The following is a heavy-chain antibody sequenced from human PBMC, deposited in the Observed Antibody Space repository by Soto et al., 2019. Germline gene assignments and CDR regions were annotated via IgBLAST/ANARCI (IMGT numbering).Heavy chain of an antibody. Sequence: QVQLVESGGGVVQPGRSLRLSCAASGFTFSSYGMHWVRQAPGKGLEWVAVISYDGSNKYYADSVKGRFTISRDNSKKTLYLQMNSLRAEDTAVYYCAARVTTRYWGQGTLVTVSS. D-gene: IGHD4-4*01. V-gene: IGHV3-30*03. J-gene: IGHJ4*02. CDR2: ISYDGSNK. CDR1: GFTFSSYG. CDR3: AARVTTRY.